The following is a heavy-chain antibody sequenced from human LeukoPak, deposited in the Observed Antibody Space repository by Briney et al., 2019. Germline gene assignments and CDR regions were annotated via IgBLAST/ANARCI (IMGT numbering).Heavy chain of an antibody. Sequence: GSSVKVSCKASGGTFSSYAISWVRQAPGQGLEWMGGIIPIFGTANYAQKFQGRVTITTDESTSTAYVELSSLRSEDTAVYYCARVDPCYYDSSGYSEYFDYWGQGTLVTVSS. CDR3: ARVDPCYYDSSGYSEYFDY. J-gene: IGHJ4*02. D-gene: IGHD3-22*01. CDR2: IIPIFGTA. V-gene: IGHV1-69*05. CDR1: GGTFSSYA.